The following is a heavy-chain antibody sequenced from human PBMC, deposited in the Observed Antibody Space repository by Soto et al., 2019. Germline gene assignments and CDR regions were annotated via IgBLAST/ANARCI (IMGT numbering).Heavy chain of an antibody. Sequence: GGSLRLSCAASGFTFRNYGMNWVRQAPGKGLEWVSAITNTGDTTYYTDSVKGRFTISRDNSQNTVSLQMNSLRAEDTALYYCAKGRCSGGICYSDYWGQGTLVTVSS. CDR2: ITNTGDTT. D-gene: IGHD2-15*01. CDR1: GFTFRNYG. V-gene: IGHV3-23*01. J-gene: IGHJ4*02. CDR3: AKGRCSGGICYSDY.